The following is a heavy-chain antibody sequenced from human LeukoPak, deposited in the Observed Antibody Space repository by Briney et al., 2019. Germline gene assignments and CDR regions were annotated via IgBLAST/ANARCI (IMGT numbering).Heavy chain of an antibody. CDR3: ARGLHWNDFNWFDS. D-gene: IGHD1-1*01. CDR1: GFTFTNFW. Sequence: GGSLRLSCAASGFTFTNFWMNWVRQTPGKGLMWVSRIQTDGSTRYAESVKGRFTISRDNSKNTVYLQMNTLSAEDTAIYYCARGLHWNDFNWFDSWGQGTLVTVSS. J-gene: IGHJ5*01. V-gene: IGHV3-74*01. CDR2: IQTDGST.